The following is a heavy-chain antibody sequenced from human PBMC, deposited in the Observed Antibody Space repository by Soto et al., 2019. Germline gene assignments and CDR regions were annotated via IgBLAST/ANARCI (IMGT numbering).Heavy chain of an antibody. V-gene: IGHV3-23*01. CDR3: AREPPYWGADCSSLSDY. CDR1: GFTFSSYS. J-gene: IGHJ4*02. D-gene: IGHD2-21*02. Sequence: GGSLRLSCAASGFTFSSYSMSWVRQAPGKGLEWVSVISGSGNVPYYADSLKGRFTIARDNSKNTLYLQMNSLRAEDTAVYYCAREPPYWGADCSSLSDYWGQGTLVTISS. CDR2: ISGSGNVP.